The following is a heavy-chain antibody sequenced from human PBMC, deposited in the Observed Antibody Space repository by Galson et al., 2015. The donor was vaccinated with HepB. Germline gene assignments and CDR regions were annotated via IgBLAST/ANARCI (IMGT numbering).Heavy chain of an antibody. V-gene: IGHV4-61*02. D-gene: IGHD2-2*01. Sequence: TLSLTCTVSGGSISSGSYYWSWIRQPAGKGLEWIGRIYTSGSTNYNPSLKSRVTISVDTSKNQFSPKLSSVTAADTAVYYCARFQEYQLLPYWYFDLWGRGTLVTVSS. CDR3: ARFQEYQLLPYWYFDL. CDR2: IYTSGST. CDR1: GGSISSGSYY. J-gene: IGHJ2*01.